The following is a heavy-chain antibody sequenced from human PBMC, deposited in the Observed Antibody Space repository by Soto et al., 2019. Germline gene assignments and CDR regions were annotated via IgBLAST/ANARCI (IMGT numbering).Heavy chain of an antibody. CDR1: GFTFHDYA. D-gene: IGHD5-12*01. CDR2: ISSDGDTI. Sequence: VQLLESGGGWVQPGTSLRVSCVASGFTFHDYAIHWVRQAPGKGLEWVSGISSDGDTIAYADSVQGRFTVFRDNAKNSLYLQMNSLRAEDTALYYCTKGGYDLIYYFGMDVWGQGTTVTVSS. CDR3: TKGGYDLIYYFGMDV. J-gene: IGHJ6*02. V-gene: IGHV3-9*01.